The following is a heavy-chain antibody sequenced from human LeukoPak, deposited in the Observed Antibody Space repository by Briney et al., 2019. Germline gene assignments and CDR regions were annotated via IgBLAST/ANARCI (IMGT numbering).Heavy chain of an antibody. CDR3: ARQESSNWD. J-gene: IGHJ4*02. D-gene: IGHD6-13*01. CDR1: GGSISSSTYY. V-gene: IGHV4-39*01. Sequence: SETLSLTCTVSGGSISSSTYYWGWIRQPPGKGLEWIGSIFYSGSTYHNPSLKSRVTISVDTSKNQFSLKLNSVTAADTAVYYCARQESSNWDWGQGTLVTVSS. CDR2: IFYSGST.